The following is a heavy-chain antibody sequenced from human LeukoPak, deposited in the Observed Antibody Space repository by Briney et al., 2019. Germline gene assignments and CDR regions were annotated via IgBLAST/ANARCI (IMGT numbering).Heavy chain of an antibody. CDR2: INHSGST. CDR1: GGSFSGYY. J-gene: IGHJ4*02. Sequence: KSSETLSLACAVYGGSFSGYYWSWIRQPPGKGLEWIGEINHSGSTNYNPSLKSRVTISVDTSKNQFSLKLSSVTAADTAVYYCARHEYGSGRGGSFDYWGQGTLVTVSS. D-gene: IGHD3-10*01. CDR3: ARHEYGSGRGGSFDY. V-gene: IGHV4-34*01.